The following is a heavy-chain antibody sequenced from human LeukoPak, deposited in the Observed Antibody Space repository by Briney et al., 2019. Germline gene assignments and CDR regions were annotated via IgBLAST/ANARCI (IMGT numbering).Heavy chain of an antibody. Sequence: GGSLRLSCAASGFTFSSYAMSWVRQAPGKGLEWVSAISGSGGSTYYADSVKGRFTISRDNSKNTLYLQMNSLRAEDTAVYYCAKSGRTSCSTSCYYFDYWGQGTLVTVSS. V-gene: IGHV3-23*01. D-gene: IGHD2-2*01. CDR3: AKSGRTSCSTSCYYFDY. CDR1: GFTFSSYA. J-gene: IGHJ4*02. CDR2: ISGSGGST.